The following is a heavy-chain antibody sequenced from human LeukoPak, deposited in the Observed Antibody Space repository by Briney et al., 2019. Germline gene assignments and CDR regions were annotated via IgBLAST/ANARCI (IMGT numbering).Heavy chain of an antibody. D-gene: IGHD3-10*01. J-gene: IGHJ4*02. V-gene: IGHV3-7*01. CDR2: IKQDGSEK. CDR1: GLTFSSYW. Sequence: GGSLRLSCAASGLTFSSYWMSWVRQAPGKGLECVANIKQDGSEKYYVDSVKGRFTISRDNAKNSLYLQMNSLRAEDTAVYYCARDQSGSFDYWGQGTLVTVSS. CDR3: ARDQSGSFDY.